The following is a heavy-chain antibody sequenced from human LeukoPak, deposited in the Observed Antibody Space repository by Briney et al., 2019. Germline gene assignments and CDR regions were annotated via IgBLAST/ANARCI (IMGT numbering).Heavy chain of an antibody. Sequence: GGSLRLSCAASGFTFSSYEMNWVRQAPGKGLEWVAVISYDGSNKYYADSVKGRFTISRDNSKNTLYLQMNSLRAEDTAVYYCASRLRYFDWLIWGQGTLVTVSS. J-gene: IGHJ4*02. CDR3: ASRLRYFDWLI. CDR2: ISYDGSNK. D-gene: IGHD3-9*01. CDR1: GFTFSSYE. V-gene: IGHV3-30-3*01.